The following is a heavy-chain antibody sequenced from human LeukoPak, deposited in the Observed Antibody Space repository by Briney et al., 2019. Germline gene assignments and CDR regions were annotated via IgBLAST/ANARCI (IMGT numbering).Heavy chain of an antibody. Sequence: GGSLRLSCAASGFTFSSYCMHLGRQAPGKGLEGVAVISYDGSNKYYADSVKGRFTISRDNSKNTLYLQMNSLRAEDTAVYYCASNSPTADGYYSFDYWGQGTLVTVSS. CDR1: GFTFSSYC. D-gene: IGHD3-10*01. J-gene: IGHJ4*02. CDR3: ASNSPTADGYYSFDY. CDR2: ISYDGSNK. V-gene: IGHV3-30*03.